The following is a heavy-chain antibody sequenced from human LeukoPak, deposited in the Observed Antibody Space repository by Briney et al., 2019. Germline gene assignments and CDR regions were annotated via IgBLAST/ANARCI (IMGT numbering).Heavy chain of an antibody. CDR3: ATSVVVAAISFDY. CDR2: IKQDGSEK. J-gene: IGHJ4*02. Sequence: GGSLRLSCAASGFTFSSYWMSWVRQAPGKGLDGVANIKQDGSEKYYVDSVKGRFTISRDNAQNSLYLQMHSLRAEDTAVYYCATSVVVAAISFDYWGQGTLVTVSS. V-gene: IGHV3-7*01. CDR1: GFTFSSYW. D-gene: IGHD2-15*01.